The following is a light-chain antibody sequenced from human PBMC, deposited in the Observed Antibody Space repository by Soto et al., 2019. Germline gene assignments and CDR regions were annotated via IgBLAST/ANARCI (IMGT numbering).Light chain of an antibody. CDR2: AAS. J-gene: IGKJ3*01. Sequence: DIQMTQSPTSLSASVGDRVTITCRTSQGIRNFVAWYQQKPGKAPKLLIYAASTLQSGVPSLFSGSGSGTDFTLNMNSLQREDVAAYSCQKYSSVPVFGPGTKVEIK. CDR3: QKYSSVPV. CDR1: QGIRNF. V-gene: IGKV1-27*01.